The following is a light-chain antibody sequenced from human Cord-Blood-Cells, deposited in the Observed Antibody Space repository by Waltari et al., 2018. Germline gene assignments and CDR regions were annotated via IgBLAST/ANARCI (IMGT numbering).Light chain of an antibody. CDR3: QQRSNWRFT. CDR1: QCVSSY. V-gene: IGKV3-11*01. CDR2: DAS. J-gene: IGKJ3*01. Sequence: EIVLTQSPATLSLSPGERATLSCRASQCVSSYLAWYQQKPGQAPRLLIYDASNRATGIPARFSGSVSGTDFTLTISSLEPEDFAVYYCQQRSNWRFTFGPGTKVDIK.